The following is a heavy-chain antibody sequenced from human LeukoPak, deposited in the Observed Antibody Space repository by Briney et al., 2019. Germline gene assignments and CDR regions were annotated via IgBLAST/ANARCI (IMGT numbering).Heavy chain of an antibody. CDR3: ARDWGRPICVFDY. Sequence: SETLSLTCTVSGYSISSGYYWGRIRQPPGKGLEWIGSIYYSGSTYYNPSLKSRVTISVDTSKNQFSLKLSSVTAADTAVYYCARDWGRPICVFDYWGQGTLVTVSS. CDR1: GYSISSGYY. D-gene: IGHD3-16*01. V-gene: IGHV4-38-2*02. CDR2: IYYSGST. J-gene: IGHJ4*02.